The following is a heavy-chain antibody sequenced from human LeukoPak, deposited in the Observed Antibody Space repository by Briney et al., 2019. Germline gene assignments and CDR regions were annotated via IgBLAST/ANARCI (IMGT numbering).Heavy chain of an antibody. CDR1: GGTFSSYA. J-gene: IGHJ4*02. D-gene: IGHD5-12*01. Sequence: SVKVSCKTSGGTFSSYAITWVRQAPGQGLEWMGRIIPISGTANYAQKFQGRVRIITGKSTSTAYMELSSLRSEDTAVYYCARSDIVATSDYWGQGTLVTVSS. CDR3: ARSDIVATSDY. V-gene: IGHV1-69*05. CDR2: IIPISGTA.